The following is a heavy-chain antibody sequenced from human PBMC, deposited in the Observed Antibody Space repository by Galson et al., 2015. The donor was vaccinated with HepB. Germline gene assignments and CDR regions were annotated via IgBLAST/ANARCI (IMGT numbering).Heavy chain of an antibody. J-gene: IGHJ4*02. CDR1: GYTLTSYY. D-gene: IGHD2-2*01. V-gene: IGHV1-46*01. Sequence: SVKVSCKASGYTLTSYYMHWVRQAPGQGLEWMGIINPSGGSTSYAQKFQGRVTMTRDTSTSTVYMELSSLRSEDTAVYYCARDSPIVVVPAAMGYWGQGTLVIVSS. CDR2: INPSGGST. CDR3: ARDSPIVVVPAAMGY.